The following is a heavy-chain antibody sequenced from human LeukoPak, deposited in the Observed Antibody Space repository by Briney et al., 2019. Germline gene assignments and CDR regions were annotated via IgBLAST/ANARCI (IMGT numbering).Heavy chain of an antibody. D-gene: IGHD3-22*01. CDR1: GLTLSNYG. Sequence: GGSLSLSCGVCGLTLSNYGIRWVRQPQGKGLEWVAGISGSAGGTKYAHTGKGGFTIYRDNPKNTVFLQMDSLRAEDTAVYFCAKRGVVIRVILVGFHKEANYFDSWGQGALVTVSS. CDR2: ISGSAGGT. J-gene: IGHJ4*02. V-gene: IGHV3-23*01. CDR3: AKRGVVIRVILVGFHKEANYFDS.